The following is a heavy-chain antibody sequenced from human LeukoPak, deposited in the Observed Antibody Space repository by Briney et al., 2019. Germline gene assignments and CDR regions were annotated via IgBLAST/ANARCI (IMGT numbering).Heavy chain of an antibody. V-gene: IGHV1-46*01. D-gene: IGHD2-8*01. J-gene: IGHJ4*02. CDR1: RFTFTSYY. CDR3: ARMVPRAVGRSLDY. CDR2: INPSGGST. Sequence: GASVKVSCTASRFTFTSYYMHWVRQAPGQGLEWMGIINPSGGSTSYAQKFQGRVTMTRDTSTSTVYMELSSLRSEDTAVYYCARMVPRAVGRSLDYWGQGTLVTVSS.